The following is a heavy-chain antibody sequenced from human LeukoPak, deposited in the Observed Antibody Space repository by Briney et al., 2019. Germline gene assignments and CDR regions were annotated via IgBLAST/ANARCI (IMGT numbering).Heavy chain of an antibody. D-gene: IGHD5-18*01. V-gene: IGHV4-4*02. CDR3: ANKRNTAPYYFDY. CDR2: IYHSGSA. J-gene: IGHJ4*02. Sequence: PSETLSLTCAVSGGSLSSNDWWSWVRQPPGKGLEWIGEIYHSGSANYNPSPKSRVTISVDKSKNQFSLKLSSVTAADTAVYYCANKRNTAPYYFDYWGQGTLVTVSS. CDR1: GGSLSSNDW.